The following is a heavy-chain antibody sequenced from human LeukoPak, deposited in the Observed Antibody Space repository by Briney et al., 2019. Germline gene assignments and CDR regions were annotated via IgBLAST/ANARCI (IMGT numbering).Heavy chain of an antibody. V-gene: IGHV1-18*01. J-gene: IGHJ4*02. CDR2: ISAYNGHT. CDR1: GYTFTSYG. CDR3: ARDYSNGWYGDFDY. D-gene: IGHD6-19*01. Sequence: ASVKVSCKASGYTFTSYGISWVRQAPGQGLEWMGWISAYNGHTNYAQKLQGRVSMTTDTSTSTAYMELRSLRSDDTAIYYSARDYSNGWYGDFDYWGQGTLVTVSS.